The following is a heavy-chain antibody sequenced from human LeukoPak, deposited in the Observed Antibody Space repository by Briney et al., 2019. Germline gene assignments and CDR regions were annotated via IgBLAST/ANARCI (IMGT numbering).Heavy chain of an antibody. V-gene: IGHV4-39*07. CDR2: IYYSGGT. D-gene: IGHD2-15*01. J-gene: IGHJ4*02. CDR3: AREQRECSGGSCYSDFDY. Sequence: PSETLSLTCTVSGGSISSSNYYWGWVRQPPGKGLEWIGSIYYSGGTYYNPSLKSRVTISVDTSKNQFSLKLSSVTAADTAVYYCAREQRECSGGSCYSDFDYWGQGTLVTVSS. CDR1: GGSISSSNYY.